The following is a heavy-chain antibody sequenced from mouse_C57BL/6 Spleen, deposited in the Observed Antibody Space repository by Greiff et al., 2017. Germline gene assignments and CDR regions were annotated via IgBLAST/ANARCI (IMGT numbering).Heavy chain of an antibody. CDR1: GFTFSDYG. J-gene: IGHJ1*03. D-gene: IGHD2-1*01. Sequence: EVQVVESGGGLVKPGGSLKLSCAASGFTFSDYGMHWVRQAPEKGLEWVAYISSGSSTIYYADTVKGRFTISRDNAKNTLFLQMTSLRSEDTAMYYCARPHGNYPSYWYFDDWGTGTTVTVSS. CDR2: ISSGSSTI. CDR3: ARPHGNYPSYWYFDD. V-gene: IGHV5-17*01.